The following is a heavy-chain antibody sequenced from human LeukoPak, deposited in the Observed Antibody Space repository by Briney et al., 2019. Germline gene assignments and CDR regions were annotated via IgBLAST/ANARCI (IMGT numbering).Heavy chain of an antibody. Sequence: GVSLRLSCAASGFTFSSYWMSWVRQAPGKGLEWVANINKDGGEKYYVDSVKGRFTISRDNAKNSLYLQMNSLRADDTAVYYCVKDSPPRYSGSPPAYWGQGTLVTVSS. CDR3: VKDSPPRYSGSPPAY. V-gene: IGHV3-7*03. CDR2: INKDGGEK. D-gene: IGHD1-26*01. J-gene: IGHJ4*02. CDR1: GFTFSSYW.